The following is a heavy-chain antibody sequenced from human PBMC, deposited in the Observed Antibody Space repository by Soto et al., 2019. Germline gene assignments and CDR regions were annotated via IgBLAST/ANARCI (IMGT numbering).Heavy chain of an antibody. D-gene: IGHD2-2*02. Sequence: QLQLQESGPGLVKPSETLSLTCTVSGGSIRSTTYSWGWVRQPPGKGLEWIGSVYYSGVTFYNSALRGRVTMSLDMSENQLALRLNSATAADTAVYYCVRHNTGPNWFDPWGQGILVTVSS. CDR1: GGSIRSTTYS. CDR3: VRHNTGPNWFDP. CDR2: VYYSGVT. J-gene: IGHJ5*02. V-gene: IGHV4-39*01.